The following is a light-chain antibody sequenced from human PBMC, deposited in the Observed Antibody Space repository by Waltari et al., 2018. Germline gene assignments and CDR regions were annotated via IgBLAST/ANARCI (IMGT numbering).Light chain of an antibody. CDR3: QQYHESPPIT. CDR2: GAA. J-gene: IGKJ3*01. V-gene: IGKV3-15*01. Sequence: IVMTQSPPTLSVSPRESATLSCRASQSISSQLAWYQQKPGQAPRLFIYGAATRATGIPARFSCSGSGTEFTLTISSLQSEDFAVYFCQQYHESPPITFGPGTKVDIK. CDR1: QSISSQ.